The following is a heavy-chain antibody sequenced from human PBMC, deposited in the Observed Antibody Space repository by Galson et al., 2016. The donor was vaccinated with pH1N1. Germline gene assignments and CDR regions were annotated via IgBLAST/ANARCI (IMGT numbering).Heavy chain of an antibody. CDR3: ATEGYYPSLY. J-gene: IGHJ4*02. CDR2: INQDGSRK. D-gene: IGHD1-26*01. Sequence: SLRLSCAASGFIFSDYWMSWVRQAPGKGLEWVAKINQDGSRKYYVDSMKGRCTISRDNAENSLSLQMNSLRVEDTALYYCATEGYYPSLYWGQGILVTVSS. V-gene: IGHV3-7*01. CDR1: GFIFSDYW.